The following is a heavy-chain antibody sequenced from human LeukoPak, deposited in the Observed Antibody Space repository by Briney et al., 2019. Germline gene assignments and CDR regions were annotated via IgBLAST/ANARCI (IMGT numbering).Heavy chain of an antibody. J-gene: IGHJ4*02. V-gene: IGHV4-30-2*01. CDR2: IYHSGST. CDR3: ARVKLGTIDY. D-gene: IGHD7-27*01. Sequence: SETLSLTCAVSGVSISSGGYSWSWIRQPPGKGLEWIGYIYHSGSTYDNPSLKRRVTISVDRSKNQFSLKLSSVTAADTAVYYCARVKLGTIDYWGQGTLVTVSS. CDR1: GVSISSGGYS.